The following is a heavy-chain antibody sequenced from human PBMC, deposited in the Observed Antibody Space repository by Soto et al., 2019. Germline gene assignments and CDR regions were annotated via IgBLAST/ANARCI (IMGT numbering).Heavy chain of an antibody. D-gene: IGHD2-8*02. Sequence: QVQLVQSGAEVKKPGSSVKVSCKASGGTFSTSSINWLRQAPGQRPEWMGNILPIFGTADYAQKFQDRVTITADKSTDTAYMELRSLVSEATAVYYCARGHVYCGNSNAFDIWRHGTVVTVSS. J-gene: IGHJ3*02. CDR2: ILPIFGTA. V-gene: IGHV1-69*14. CDR1: GGTFSTSS. CDR3: ARGHVYCGNSNAFDI.